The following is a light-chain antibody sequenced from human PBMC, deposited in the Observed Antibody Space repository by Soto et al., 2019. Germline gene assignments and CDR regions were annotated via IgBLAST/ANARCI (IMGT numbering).Light chain of an antibody. V-gene: IGKV2-28*01. Sequence: DIVMTQSLLSLRVTPGEPASISCTSSQSLLHRNGNNYLDWYLKKPGQSPQLLIYLGSYRASGVPARFSGRGSGTDFTLRISRVEAEDVGIYYCMQALQTPITFGQGTRLEIK. J-gene: IGKJ5*01. CDR3: MQALQTPIT. CDR2: LGS. CDR1: QSLLHRNGNNY.